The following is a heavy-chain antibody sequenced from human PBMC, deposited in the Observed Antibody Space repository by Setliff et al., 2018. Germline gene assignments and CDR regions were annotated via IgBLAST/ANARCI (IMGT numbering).Heavy chain of an antibody. V-gene: IGHV7-4-1*02. J-gene: IGHJ4*02. CDR3: ARGGVRGVIVLPGY. Sequence: ASVKVSCKASGYTFTSYAMNWVRQAPGQGLEWMGWINTNTGNPAYAQGFTGRFIFSLDTSVSTAYLQISSLKAEDTAVYYCARGGVRGVIVLPGYWGQGTLVTVSS. CDR2: INTNTGNP. D-gene: IGHD3-10*01. CDR1: GYTFTSYA.